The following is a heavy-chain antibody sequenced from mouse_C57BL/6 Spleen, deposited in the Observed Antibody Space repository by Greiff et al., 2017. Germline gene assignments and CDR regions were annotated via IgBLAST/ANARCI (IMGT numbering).Heavy chain of an antibody. Sequence: EVQLQESGTVLARPGASVKMSCKTSGYTFTSYWMHWVKQRPGQGLEWIGAIYPGNSDTSYNQKFKGKAKLTAVTSASTAYMELSSLTNEDSAVYYCTRETTVVATDYFDYWGQGTTLTVSS. CDR3: TRETTVVATDYFDY. V-gene: IGHV1-5*01. J-gene: IGHJ2*01. D-gene: IGHD1-1*01. CDR2: IYPGNSDT. CDR1: GYTFTSYW.